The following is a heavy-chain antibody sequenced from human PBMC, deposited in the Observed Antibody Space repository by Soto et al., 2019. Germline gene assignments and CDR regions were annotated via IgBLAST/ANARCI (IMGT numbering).Heavy chain of an antibody. V-gene: IGHV1-3*01. CDR3: ARDLHRSGSYYFDY. CDR2: INAGNGNT. J-gene: IGHJ4*02. CDR1: GYTFTSYA. D-gene: IGHD3-10*01. Sequence: QVQLVQSGAEVKKPGASVKVSCKASGYTFTSYAMHWVRQAPGQRLEWMGWINAGNGNTKYSQKFQGRVTITRDTSASTAYMELSSLRSEDTAVYYCARDLHRSGSYYFDYWGQGTLVTVSS.